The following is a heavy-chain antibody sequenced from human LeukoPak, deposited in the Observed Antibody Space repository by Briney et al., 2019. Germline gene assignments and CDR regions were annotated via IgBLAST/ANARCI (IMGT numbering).Heavy chain of an antibody. CDR2: INHSGST. CDR3: ARGIDY. J-gene: IGHJ4*02. Sequence: KTSETLSLTCAVYGGSFSGYYWSWIRQPPGKGLEWIGEINHSGSTNYNPSLKSRVTISVDTSKKQFSLKLSSVTAADTAVYYCARGIDYWGQGTLVTVSS. CDR1: GGSFSGYY. V-gene: IGHV4-34*01.